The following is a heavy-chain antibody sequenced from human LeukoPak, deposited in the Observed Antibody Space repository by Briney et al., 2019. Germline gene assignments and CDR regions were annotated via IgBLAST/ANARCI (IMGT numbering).Heavy chain of an antibody. CDR3: ARDGRLYDYVWGSYRSNWFDP. CDR1: GYTFTSYG. CDR2: ISAYNGNT. D-gene: IGHD3-16*02. Sequence: ASVKVSCKASGYTFTSYGISWVRQAPGQGLEWMGWISAYNGNTNYAQKLQGRVTMTTDTSTSTAYMELRSLRSDDTAVYYCARDGRLYDYVWGSYRSNWFDPWGQGTLVTVSS. V-gene: IGHV1-18*01. J-gene: IGHJ5*02.